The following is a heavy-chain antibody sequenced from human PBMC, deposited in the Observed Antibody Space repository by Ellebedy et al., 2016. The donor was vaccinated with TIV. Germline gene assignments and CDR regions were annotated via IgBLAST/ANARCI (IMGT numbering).Heavy chain of an antibody. CDR2: TDSDRSST. V-gene: IGHV3-74*01. CDR3: ARGYLGIDY. D-gene: IGHD1-1*01. Sequence: GESLKISCAASGFTFSTYAMSWVRQTPGKGLVWVSRTDSDRSSTNYADSVKGRFTISRDNAKNTLYLQMNSLRTEDTAVYYCARGYLGIDYWGQGTLVTVSS. CDR1: GFTFSTYA. J-gene: IGHJ4*02.